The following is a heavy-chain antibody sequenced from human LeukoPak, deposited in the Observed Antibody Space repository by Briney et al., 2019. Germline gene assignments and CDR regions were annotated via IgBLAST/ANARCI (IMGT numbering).Heavy chain of an antibody. Sequence: PSETLSLTCFVSGGSISGTNYYWGWIRQPPGKGLEWIGSISYSGSTYYNPSLKSRVTISVDTSKNQFSLKLSSVTAADTAVYYCARSLLGGSYYLFDYWGQGTLVTVSS. CDR2: ISYSGST. V-gene: IGHV4-39*07. D-gene: IGHD1-26*01. CDR1: GGSISGTNYY. J-gene: IGHJ4*02. CDR3: ARSLLGGSYYLFDY.